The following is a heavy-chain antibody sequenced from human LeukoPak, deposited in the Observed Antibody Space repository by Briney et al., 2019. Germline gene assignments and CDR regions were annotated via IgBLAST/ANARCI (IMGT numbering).Heavy chain of an antibody. CDR2: IFPGDSDT. V-gene: IGHV5-51*01. Sequence: GESLKISCTCSGYIFTTYWIGWVRQMPGKGVEWMGIIFPGDSDTRYSPSFQGQVTISADKSISNAYLHWTSLKASDTAMYFCARQSGGYESAALDYWGQGPLVTVSS. D-gene: IGHD5-12*01. J-gene: IGHJ4*02. CDR1: GYIFTTYW. CDR3: ARQSGGYESAALDY.